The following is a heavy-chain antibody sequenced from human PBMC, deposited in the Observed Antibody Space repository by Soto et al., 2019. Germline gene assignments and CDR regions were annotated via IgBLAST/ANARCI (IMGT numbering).Heavy chain of an antibody. V-gene: IGHV2-5*02. CDR3: EHRRYYYGSGDLFDY. CDR2: IYWDDDK. CDR1: GFSLSISGVG. D-gene: IGHD3-10*01. Sequence: QITLKESGPTLVKPTQTLTLTCTFSGFSLSISGVGVGWIRQPPGKALEWLALIYWDDDKRYSPSLKSRLTITKDTSKNQVVLTMTNMDPVDTATYYCEHRRYYYGSGDLFDYWGQGTLVTVS. J-gene: IGHJ4*02.